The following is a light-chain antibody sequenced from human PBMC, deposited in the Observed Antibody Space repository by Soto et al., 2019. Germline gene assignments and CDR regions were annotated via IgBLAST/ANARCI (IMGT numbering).Light chain of an antibody. CDR3: QQYNNWHLT. Sequence: EIVMTQSPATLSVSLGDRATLSCRASQSIRSNLAWYQQKLGQAPSLLIYGASSRATGIPARFSGSGSGTEFTLTISRLQSEDFAVYYCQQYNNWHLTFGGGTKVEIK. J-gene: IGKJ4*01. V-gene: IGKV3-15*01. CDR2: GAS. CDR1: QSIRSN.